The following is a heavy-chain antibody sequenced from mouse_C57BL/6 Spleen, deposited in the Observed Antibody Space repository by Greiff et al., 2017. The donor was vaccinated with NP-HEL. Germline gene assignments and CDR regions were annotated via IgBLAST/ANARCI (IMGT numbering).Heavy chain of an antibody. D-gene: IGHD1-1*01. CDR1: GFTFSSYA. Sequence: EVKVVESGGGLVKPGGSLKLSCAASGFTFSSYAMSWVRQTPEKRLEWVATISDGGSYTYYPDNVKGRFTISRDNAKNNLYLQMSHLKSEDTAMYYCARDRVLLYYFDYWGQGTTLTVSS. CDR3: ARDRVLLYYFDY. J-gene: IGHJ2*01. CDR2: ISDGGSYT. V-gene: IGHV5-4*01.